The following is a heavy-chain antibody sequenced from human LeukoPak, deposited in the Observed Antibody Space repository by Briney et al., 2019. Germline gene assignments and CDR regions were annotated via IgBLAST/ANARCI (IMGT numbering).Heavy chain of an antibody. CDR1: GFTFSSYE. CDR2: ISSSGSTI. V-gene: IGHV3-48*03. J-gene: IGHJ3*02. CDR3: ASPAGTDAFDI. Sequence: GGSLRLSCAASGFTFSSYEMNWVRQAPGKGLEWVSYISSSGSTIYYADSVTGRFTISRDNAKNSLYLHMNSLRAEDTAVYYCASPAGTDAFDIWGQGTRVTVSS.